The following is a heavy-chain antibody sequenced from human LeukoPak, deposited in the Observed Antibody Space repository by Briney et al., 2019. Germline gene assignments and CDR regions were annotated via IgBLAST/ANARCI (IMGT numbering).Heavy chain of an antibody. CDR3: ARDTPRLSGRDYGMDV. Sequence: SETLSLTCTVSGGSISSGGYYWSWIRQHPGKGLEWIGYIYYSGSTYYNPSLKSRVTISVDTSKNQFSLKLSSVTAADTAVYYCARDTPRLSGRDYGMDVWGQGTTVTVSS. D-gene: IGHD1-26*01. CDR2: IYYSGST. J-gene: IGHJ6*02. CDR1: GGSISSGGYY. V-gene: IGHV4-31*03.